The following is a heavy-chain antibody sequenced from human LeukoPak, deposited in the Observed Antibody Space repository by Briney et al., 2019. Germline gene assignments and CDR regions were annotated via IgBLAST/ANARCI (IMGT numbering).Heavy chain of an antibody. Sequence: QTGGSLRLSCAASGFTFSTSWMTWVRQAPGKGLDWLGNINPDGSRINYVDSVKGRFTFSRDNAKNSLFLQMNSLRAEDTAVYYCAKAPPLIAVRPALFFDYWGQGTLVTVSS. V-gene: IGHV3-7*03. CDR3: AKAPPLIAVRPALFFDY. CDR2: INPDGSRI. J-gene: IGHJ4*02. CDR1: GFTFSTSW. D-gene: IGHD6-19*01.